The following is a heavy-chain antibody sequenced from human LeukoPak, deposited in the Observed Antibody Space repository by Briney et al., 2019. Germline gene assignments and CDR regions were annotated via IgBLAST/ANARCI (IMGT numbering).Heavy chain of an antibody. D-gene: IGHD3-16*02. Sequence: GRSLRLSCAVSGFTFSSYAMHWVRQAPGKGLEWVAVISYDGSDKYYADSVKGRFTISRDNSKNTLYLQMNSLRAEDTAMYYCARGLPYDYVWGSYRPFDYWGQGTLVTVSS. CDR3: ARGLPYDYVWGSYRPFDY. V-gene: IGHV3-30-3*01. CDR2: ISYDGSDK. J-gene: IGHJ4*02. CDR1: GFTFSSYA.